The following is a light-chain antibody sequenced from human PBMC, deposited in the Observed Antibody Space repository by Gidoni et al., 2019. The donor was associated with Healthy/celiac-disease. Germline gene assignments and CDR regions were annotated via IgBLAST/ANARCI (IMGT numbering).Light chain of an antibody. J-gene: IGKJ1*01. CDR3: RQSYSTSST. CDR2: AAS. V-gene: IGKV1-39*01. CDR1: QSISSY. Sequence: DIQMTQSPSSLSASVGDRVTITCRASQSISSYLNWYQQKPGKAPKLLIYAASSLQSVVPSRFSGSGSGTDFTLTISSLQPEDFATDYCRQSYSTSSTFGQGTKVEIK.